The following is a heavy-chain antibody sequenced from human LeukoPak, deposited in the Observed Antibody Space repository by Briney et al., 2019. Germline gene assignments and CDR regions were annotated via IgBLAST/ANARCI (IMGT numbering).Heavy chain of an antibody. CDR2: IYTGGTT. Sequence: GGSVRLTCAASGFTLSSYSMSWVRQAPGKGLVWVSVIYTGGTTYYADSVKGRFTISRDNSKNTLYLQMNSLRAEDTAVYYCARDVAAPGGVYFDYWGQGSLVTVSS. V-gene: IGHV3-66*01. D-gene: IGHD3-16*01. CDR3: ARDVAAPGGVYFDY. J-gene: IGHJ4*02. CDR1: GFTLSSYS.